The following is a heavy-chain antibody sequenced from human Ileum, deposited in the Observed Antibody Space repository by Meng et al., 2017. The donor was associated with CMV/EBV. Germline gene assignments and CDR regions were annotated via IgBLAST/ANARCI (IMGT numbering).Heavy chain of an antibody. D-gene: IGHD2-8*01. J-gene: IGHJ3*02. CDR1: GFTLNNYA. V-gene: IGHV3-23*01. CDR3: ARDPNGDYVGAFDI. Sequence: GESLKFSCAPSGFTLNNYAMTWVRPPPGKGVEWGASIFVSGDRPHYADSVKGRFTISRNDSKNTLFLQMNNLRTEDTAIYYCARDPNGDYVGAFDIWGQGTMVTVSS. CDR2: IFVSGDRP.